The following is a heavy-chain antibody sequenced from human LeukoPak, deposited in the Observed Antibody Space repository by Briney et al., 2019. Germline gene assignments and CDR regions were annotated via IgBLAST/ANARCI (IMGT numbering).Heavy chain of an antibody. CDR3: ARDLAARHFDY. V-gene: IGHV3-33*01. D-gene: IGHD6-6*01. Sequence: GGSLRLSCAASGFTFSSYGMHWVRQAPGKGLEWVAIIWYDGSNKYYADSVKGRFTISRDNSKNTLYLQMNSLRGEDTAIYYCARDLAARHFDYWGQGTLVTVSS. CDR1: GFTFSSYG. J-gene: IGHJ4*02. CDR2: IWYDGSNK.